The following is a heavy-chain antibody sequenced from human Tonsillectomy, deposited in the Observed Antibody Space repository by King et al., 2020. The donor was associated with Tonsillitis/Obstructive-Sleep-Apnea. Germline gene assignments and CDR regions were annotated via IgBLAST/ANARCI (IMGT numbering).Heavy chain of an antibody. CDR3: ARVGGLVGPTPNYFGY. CDR1: GYTFTSYG. V-gene: IGHV1-18*01. CDR2: IGVYNGNT. D-gene: IGHD2-8*02. J-gene: IGHJ4*02. Sequence: QLVQSGAELKKPGASVKVSCKASGYTFTSYGISWVRQAPGQGLEWMGWIGVYNGNTNYAQNLQGRVTMTTDTPTSTAYMDLRSLRSDDTAVYYCARVGGLVGPTPNYFGYWGQGTLVTVSS.